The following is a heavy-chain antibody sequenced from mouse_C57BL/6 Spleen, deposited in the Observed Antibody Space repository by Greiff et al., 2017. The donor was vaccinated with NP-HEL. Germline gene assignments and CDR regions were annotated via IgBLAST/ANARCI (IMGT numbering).Heavy chain of an antibody. CDR3: ARGVYYSNGYVDV. Sequence: EVQLQQSGPELVKPGASVKIPCKASGYTFTDYNMDWVKQSHGKSLEWIGDINPNNGGTIYNQKFKGKATLTVDKSSSTAYMELRSLTSEDTAVYYCARGVYYSNGYVDVWGTGTTVTVSS. D-gene: IGHD2-5*01. CDR1: GYTFTDYN. CDR2: INPNNGGT. J-gene: IGHJ1*03. V-gene: IGHV1-18*01.